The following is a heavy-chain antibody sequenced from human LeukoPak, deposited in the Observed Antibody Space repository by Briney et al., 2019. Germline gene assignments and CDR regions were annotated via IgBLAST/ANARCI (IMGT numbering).Heavy chain of an antibody. J-gene: IGHJ6*03. CDR3: ARSPYYDFWSGYPWHYYYYMDV. CDR1: GFTFSSYW. D-gene: IGHD3-3*01. Sequence: GGSLRLSCAASGFTFSSYWMSWVRQAPGKGLEWVANIKQDGSEKYYVDSVKGRFTISRDNAKNSLYLQMNSLRAEDTAVYYCARSPYYDFWSGYPWHYYYYMDVWGKGTTVTVSS. V-gene: IGHV3-7*01. CDR2: IKQDGSEK.